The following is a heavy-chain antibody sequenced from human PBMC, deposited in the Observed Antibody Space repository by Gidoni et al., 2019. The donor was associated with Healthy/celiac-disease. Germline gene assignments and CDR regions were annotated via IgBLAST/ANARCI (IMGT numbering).Heavy chain of an antibody. CDR3: AKVVRPTYYYDSSGYLDPYFDY. CDR1: VFTCDHYD. V-gene: IGHV3-43*02. CDR2: ISGDGGIT. J-gene: IGHJ4*02. Sequence: EVQLVESGGGVVQPGGSLTLSCAASVFTCDHYDIHWARQAREKGLVWVSLISGDGGITYYADSVDGRFTIFRYNSKNSLYLQMNSRRTEDTALYYCAKVVRPTYYYDSSGYLDPYFDYWGQGTLVTVSS. D-gene: IGHD3-22*01.